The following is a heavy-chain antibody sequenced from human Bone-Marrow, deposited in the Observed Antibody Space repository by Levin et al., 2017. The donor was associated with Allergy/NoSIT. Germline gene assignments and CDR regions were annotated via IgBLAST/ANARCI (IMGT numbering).Heavy chain of an antibody. CDR3: ARVRVAGSGSYNHQGWFDP. CDR1: GYPFTTYG. J-gene: IGHJ5*02. D-gene: IGHD3-10*01. CDR2: ISSSNGDT. V-gene: IGHV1-18*01. Sequence: GESLKISCEASGYPFTTYGISWVRQAPGQGLEWMGWISSSNGDTHYAQNFQGRVNMTTDTSARTAYMELRSLRSDDTAVYFCARVRVAGSGSYNHQGWFDPWGQGTQVTVSS.